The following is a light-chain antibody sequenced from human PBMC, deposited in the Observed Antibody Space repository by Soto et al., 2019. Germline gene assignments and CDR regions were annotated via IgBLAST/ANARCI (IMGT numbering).Light chain of an antibody. CDR1: RTINTY. Sequence: DVRMTQSPSSLSASVGDTITITCRASRTINTYLNWFQQKAGKAPSLLIYEASHLQSGVPFRFFGSGSGTDFTLTIDNLQHEDSATYYCQQSHSTPPTFGPGTKLEIK. CDR3: QQSHSTPPT. CDR2: EAS. J-gene: IGKJ2*01. V-gene: IGKV1-39*01.